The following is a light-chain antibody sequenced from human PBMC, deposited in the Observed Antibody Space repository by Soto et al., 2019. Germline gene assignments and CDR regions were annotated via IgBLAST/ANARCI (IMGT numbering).Light chain of an antibody. CDR1: QSIGRW. Sequence: DIQMTQSPSALSASVGDRVSITCRASQSIGRWLAWYQQKSGKAPKLLIFDASGLESGVPSRFSGSGSGTEFTLTISSLQPDDSATYYCQQYTNTNNPWMFGQGTKVDIK. V-gene: IGKV1-5*01. CDR2: DAS. CDR3: QQYTNTNNPWM. J-gene: IGKJ1*01.